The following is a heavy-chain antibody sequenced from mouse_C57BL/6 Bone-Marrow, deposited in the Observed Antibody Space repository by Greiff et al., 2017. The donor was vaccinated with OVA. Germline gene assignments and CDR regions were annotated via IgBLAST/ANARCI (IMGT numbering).Heavy chain of an antibody. CDR3: ARSYYGSVLDY. V-gene: IGHV1-42*01. J-gene: IGHJ2*01. CDR2: INPSTGGT. Sequence: VQLQQSGPELVKPGASVKISCKASGYSFTGYYMNWVKQSPEKSLEWIGEINPSTGGTTYNQKFKAKATLTVDKSSSTAYMQLKSLTSEDSAVYYCARSYYGSVLDYWGQGTTLTVSS. D-gene: IGHD1-1*01. CDR1: GYSFTGYY.